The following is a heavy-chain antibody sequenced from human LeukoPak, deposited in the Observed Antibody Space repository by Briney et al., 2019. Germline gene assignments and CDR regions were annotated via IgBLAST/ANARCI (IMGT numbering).Heavy chain of an antibody. V-gene: IGHV4-34*01. CDR3: ARAFRGFDP. Sequence: PSETLSLTCAVYGGSFSGYYWSWIRQPPGKGLEWIGEINHSGSTNYNPSLKNRVTISVDTSKNQFSLKLSSVTAADTAVYYCARAFRGFDPWGQGTLVTVSS. CDR1: GGSFSGYY. J-gene: IGHJ5*02. CDR2: INHSGST.